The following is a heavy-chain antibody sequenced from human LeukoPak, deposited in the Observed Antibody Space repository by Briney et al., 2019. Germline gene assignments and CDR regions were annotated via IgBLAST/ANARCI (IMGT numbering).Heavy chain of an antibody. V-gene: IGHV1-18*01. CDR3: ARDRCSSSSCYFDY. J-gene: IGHJ4*02. CDR2: ISGYNGNT. D-gene: IGHD2-2*01. CDR1: GYTFSNYG. Sequence: ASVKVSCKTSGYTFSNYGLTWVRQAPGQRLEWVGWISGYNGNTNYAQKVQGRVTMTTDTSTSTAYMELRSLTSDDTAVYYCARDRCSSSSCYFDYWGQGTLVTVSS.